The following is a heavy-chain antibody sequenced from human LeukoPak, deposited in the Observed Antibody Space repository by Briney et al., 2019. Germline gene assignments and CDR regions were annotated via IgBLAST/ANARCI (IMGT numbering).Heavy chain of an antibody. V-gene: IGHV4-39*01. CDR2: TYYSGNT. J-gene: IGHJ4*02. CDR3: ARLSYGSGSYYNFYFDY. Sequence: PSETLSLTCTVSGGSISSGSYYWGWIRQPPGKGLEWIGSTYYSGNTYYNASLKSRVTISVDASKNQFSLNLSSVTAADTAVYYCARLSYGSGSYYNFYFDYWGQGTLVSVSA. D-gene: IGHD3-10*01. CDR1: GGSISSGSYY.